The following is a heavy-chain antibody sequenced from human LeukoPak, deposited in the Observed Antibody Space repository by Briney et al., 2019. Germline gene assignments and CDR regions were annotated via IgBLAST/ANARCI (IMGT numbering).Heavy chain of an antibody. D-gene: IGHD5-24*01. CDR1: GYTFTSYD. Sequence: ASVKVSCKASGYTFTSYDINWVRQATGQGLEWMGWMNPNSGNTGYAQKFRGRVTMTRNTSIGTAYMELSSLRSDDTAVYYCVRAPFYKDAFDFWGQGTMLTVSS. V-gene: IGHV1-8*01. CDR2: MNPNSGNT. J-gene: IGHJ3*01. CDR3: VRAPFYKDAFDF.